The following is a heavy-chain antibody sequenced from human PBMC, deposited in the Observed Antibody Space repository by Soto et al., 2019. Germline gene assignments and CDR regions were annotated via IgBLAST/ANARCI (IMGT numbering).Heavy chain of an antibody. D-gene: IGHD3-3*01. CDR2: INHSGST. Sequence: ASETLSLTCAVYGGSFSGYYWSWIRQPPGKGLEWIGEINHSGSTNYNPSLKSRVTISVDTSKNQFSLKLGSVTAADTAVYYCARGGYDFWSGYYTDNWFDPWGQGTLVTVSS. V-gene: IGHV4-34*01. CDR1: GGSFSGYY. J-gene: IGHJ5*02. CDR3: ARGGYDFWSGYYTDNWFDP.